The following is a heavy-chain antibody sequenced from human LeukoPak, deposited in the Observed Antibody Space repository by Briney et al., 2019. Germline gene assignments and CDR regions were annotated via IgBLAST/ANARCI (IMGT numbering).Heavy chain of an antibody. CDR2: IKQDGSEK. CDR1: GFTFSSYW. CDR3: AREDQPDYYDSSGYYFDY. Sequence: PGGSLRLSCAASGFTFSSYWMSWVRQAPGKGLEWVANIKQDGSEKYYVDSVKGRFTTSRDNAKNSLYLQMNSLRAEDTAVYYCAREDQPDYYDSSGYYFDYWGQGTLVTVSS. J-gene: IGHJ4*02. V-gene: IGHV3-7*01. D-gene: IGHD3-22*01.